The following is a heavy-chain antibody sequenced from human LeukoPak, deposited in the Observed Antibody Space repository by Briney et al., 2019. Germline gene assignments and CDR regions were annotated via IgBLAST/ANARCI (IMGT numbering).Heavy chain of an antibody. CDR2: ISYDGSNK. Sequence: GGSLSFSVAAYGFTFITIGWHWLAQAQGKGLKGVAVISYDGSNKSYADSVKGRFTISRDNSKNTLYLQMNSLRAEDTAVYYCARDGQDYDILTGYYPYYYYYGMDVWGQGTTVTVSS. CDR3: ARDGQDYDILTGYYPYYYYYGMDV. CDR1: GFTFITIG. D-gene: IGHD3-9*01. J-gene: IGHJ6*02. V-gene: IGHV3-30*03.